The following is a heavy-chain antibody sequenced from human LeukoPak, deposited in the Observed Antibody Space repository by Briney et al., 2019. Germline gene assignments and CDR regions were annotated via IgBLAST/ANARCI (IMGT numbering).Heavy chain of an antibody. D-gene: IGHD5-18*01. CDR1: GGSISSYY. J-gene: IGHJ6*02. Sequence: SETLSLTCTVSGGSISSYYWSWIRQPPGKGLEWIGYIYYSGSTNYNPSPKGRVTISVDTSKNQFSLKLSSVTAADTAVYYCARHLDQGIPYYYGMDVWGQGTTVTVSS. CDR3: ARHLDQGIPYYYGMDV. CDR2: IYYSGST. V-gene: IGHV4-59*08.